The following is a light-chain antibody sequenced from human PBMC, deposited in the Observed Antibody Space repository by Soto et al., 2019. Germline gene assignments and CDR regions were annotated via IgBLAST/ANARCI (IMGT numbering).Light chain of an antibody. Sequence: DIQMTQSPSTLSASVGDRVTITCRASQSISSWLAWYQQKPGTAPKLLIYKASTLESGVPSRFSGSRSGTEFTLTVSSLQPDDFATYYCQQYNDSFPYTFGQGNKVDIK. V-gene: IGKV1-5*03. J-gene: IGKJ2*01. CDR2: KAS. CDR1: QSISSW. CDR3: QQYNDSFPYT.